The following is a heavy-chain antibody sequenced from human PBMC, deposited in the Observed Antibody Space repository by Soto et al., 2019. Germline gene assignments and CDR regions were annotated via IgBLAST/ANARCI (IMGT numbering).Heavy chain of an antibody. J-gene: IGHJ6*02. Sequence: SETLSLTCTVSGGSISTNSYSWGWIRQSPGKGLEWIGTIYHSGSTNYNPSLKSRVTISVDKSKDQFSLKLSSVTAADTAVYYCARVSGSYYYGMDVWGQGTTVTVSS. CDR3: ARVSGSYYYGMDV. CDR2: IYHSGST. D-gene: IGHD1-26*01. CDR1: GGSISTNSYS. V-gene: IGHV4-39*07.